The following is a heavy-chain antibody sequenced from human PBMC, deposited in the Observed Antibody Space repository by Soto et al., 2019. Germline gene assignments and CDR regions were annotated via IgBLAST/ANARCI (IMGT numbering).Heavy chain of an antibody. CDR1: GGSISSGDYY. CDR3: ARAPGDYFDY. CDR2: IYYSGST. J-gene: IGHJ4*02. Sequence: SETLSLTCTVSGGSISSGDYYWSWIRQPPGKGLEWIGYIYYSGSTYYNPSLKSQVTISVDTSKNQFSLKLSSVTAADTAVYYCARAPGDYFDYWGQGTLVTVSS. V-gene: IGHV4-30-4*01.